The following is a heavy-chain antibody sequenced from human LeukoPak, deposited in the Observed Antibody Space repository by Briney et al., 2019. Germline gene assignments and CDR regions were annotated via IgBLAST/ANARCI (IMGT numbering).Heavy chain of an antibody. CDR3: AKLLSMGTTYDS. Sequence: GGSLRLSCEASGFTFSGSWMSWVRQAPGQGLEWVASINPDGSRPLYVGCVSGRFAISKDNTKRLLYLQMNSLGVEDTAMYYCAKLLSMGTTYDSWGQRARVTVSS. CDR2: INPDGSRP. D-gene: IGHD1-1*01. J-gene: IGHJ4*02. CDR1: GFTFSGSW. V-gene: IGHV3-7*01.